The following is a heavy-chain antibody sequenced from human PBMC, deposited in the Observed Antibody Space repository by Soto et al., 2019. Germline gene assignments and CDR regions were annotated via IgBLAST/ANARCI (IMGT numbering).Heavy chain of an antibody. CDR1: GFSLSTSGMC. V-gene: IGHV2-70*01. D-gene: IGHD3-22*01. J-gene: IGHJ6*02. CDR2: IDWDDDK. Sequence: SGPTLVNPTQTLTLTCTFSGFSLSTSGMCVSWIRQPPGKALEWLALIDWDDDKYYSTSLKTRLTISKDTSKNQVVLTMTNMDPVDTATYYCARMGLYDSSGYYRGKYHYYYYGMDVWGQGTTVTVSS. CDR3: ARMGLYDSSGYYRGKYHYYYYGMDV.